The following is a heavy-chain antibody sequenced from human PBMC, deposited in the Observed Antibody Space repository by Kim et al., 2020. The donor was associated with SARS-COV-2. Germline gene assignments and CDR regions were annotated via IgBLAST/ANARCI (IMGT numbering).Heavy chain of an antibody. D-gene: IGHD6-6*01. V-gene: IGHV1-8*01. Sequence: ASVKVSCKASGYTFTSYDINWVRQATGQGLEWMGWMNPNSGNTGYAQKFQGRVTMTRNTSISTAYMELSSLRSEDTAVYYCARGAIAARPRDYWFDPWGQGTLVTVSS. CDR1: GYTFTSYD. CDR2: MNPNSGNT. CDR3: ARGAIAARPRDYWFDP. J-gene: IGHJ5*01.